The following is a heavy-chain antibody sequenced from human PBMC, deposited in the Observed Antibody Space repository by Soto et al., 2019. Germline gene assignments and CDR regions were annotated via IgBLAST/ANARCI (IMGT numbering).Heavy chain of an antibody. J-gene: IGHJ6*02. D-gene: IGHD2-15*01. CDR2: IRSKANSYAT. V-gene: IGHV3-73*01. CDR1: GFTFSGPA. CDR3: SCYVKSYPARYYYGMDV. Sequence: GGSLRLSCAASGFTFSGPAMHWVRQASGKGLEWVGRIRSKANSYATAYAASVKGRFTISRDDSKNTAYLQMNSLKTEDTAVYYCSCYVKSYPARYYYGMDVWGQGTTVTVSS.